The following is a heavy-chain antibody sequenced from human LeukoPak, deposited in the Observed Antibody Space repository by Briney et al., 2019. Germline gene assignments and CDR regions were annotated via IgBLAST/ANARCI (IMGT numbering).Heavy chain of an antibody. V-gene: IGHV3-74*01. J-gene: IGHJ4*02. CDR2: INSDGSST. D-gene: IGHD6-6*01. Sequence: GGSLRLSCAASGFTFSSYWMHWVRQAPGKGLVWVSRINSDGSSTSYADSVKGRFTISRDNAKNTLYLQMNSLRAEDTAVYYCASLGRSSSFQSRDYFDYWGQGTLVTVSS. CDR1: GFTFSSYW. CDR3: ASLGRSSSFQSRDYFDY.